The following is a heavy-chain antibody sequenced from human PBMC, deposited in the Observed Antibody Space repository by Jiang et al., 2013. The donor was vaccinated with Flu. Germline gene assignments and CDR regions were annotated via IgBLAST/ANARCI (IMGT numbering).Heavy chain of an antibody. CDR1: GFTFSSYS. Sequence: VQLLESGGGLVKPGGSLRLSCAASGFTFSSYSMNWVRQAPGKGLEWVSSISSRSSYIYHADSVKGRFTISRDNAKNSLYLQMNSLRAEDTAVYYCARDPGRAEATFYYDGMDVVGTKGPRVIVSS. CDR3: ARDPGRAEATFYYDGMDV. J-gene: IGHJ6*04. CDR2: ISSRSSYI. V-gene: IGHV3-21*01. D-gene: IGHD6-19*01.